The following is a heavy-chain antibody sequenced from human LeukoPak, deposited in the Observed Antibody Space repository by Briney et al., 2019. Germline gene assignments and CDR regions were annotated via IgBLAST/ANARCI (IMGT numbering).Heavy chain of an antibody. J-gene: IGHJ5*02. V-gene: IGHV4-59*13. D-gene: IGHD3-22*01. CDR2: IYYSGST. CDR1: GGSISSYY. CDR3: ARVQDSSGYYYPNWFDP. Sequence: SETLSLTCTVSGGSISSYYCSWIRQPPGKGLEWIGYIYYSGSTNYNPSLKSRVTISVDTSKNQFSLKLSSVTAADTAVYYCARVQDSSGYYYPNWFDPWGQGTLVTVSS.